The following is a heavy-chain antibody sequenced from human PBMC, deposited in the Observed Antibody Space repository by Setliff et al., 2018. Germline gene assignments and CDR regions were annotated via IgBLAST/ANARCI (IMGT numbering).Heavy chain of an antibody. D-gene: IGHD1-26*01. CDR2: ITDDGGTT. V-gene: IGHV3-23*01. J-gene: IGHJ6*03. Sequence: GGSLRLSCTTSGFTFFSYTMNWVRQAPGKGLEWVSAITDDGGTTHYAGSVKGRFTIARDNSNSTLYLQMNSLKTEDTAVYYCTTDWEVPTSEDTYYYMGVWGKGTTVTVSS. CDR1: GFTFFSYT. CDR3: TTDWEVPTSEDTYYYMGV.